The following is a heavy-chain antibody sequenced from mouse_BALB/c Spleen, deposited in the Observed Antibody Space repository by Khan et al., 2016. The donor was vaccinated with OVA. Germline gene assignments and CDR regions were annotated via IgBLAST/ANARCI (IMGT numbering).Heavy chain of an antibody. CDR2: ISYSGST. J-gene: IGHJ2*01. D-gene: IGHD1-2*01. V-gene: IGHV3-2*02. CDR1: AYSITSGYG. CDR3: ARAARIKY. Sequence: PEPGLVKPSQSLSLTCTVTAYSITSGYGWNWIRQFPGNKLEWMGYISYSGSTNYNPSLKSRLSITRDTSKNQFFLQLNSVTTEDTATYYCARAARIKYWGQGTTLTVSS.